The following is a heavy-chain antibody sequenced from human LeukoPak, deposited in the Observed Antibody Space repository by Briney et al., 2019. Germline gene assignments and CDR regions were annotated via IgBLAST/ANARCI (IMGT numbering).Heavy chain of an antibody. Sequence: PGGSLRLSCAASGFTFSSYSMNWIRQAPGKGLEWVSSISSSSSYIYYADSVKGRFTISRDNAKNSLYLQMNSLRAEDAAVYYCAREVAAVPNWFDPWGQGTLVTVSS. V-gene: IGHV3-21*01. CDR2: ISSSSSYI. CDR3: AREVAAVPNWFDP. CDR1: GFTFSSYS. J-gene: IGHJ5*02. D-gene: IGHD6-13*01.